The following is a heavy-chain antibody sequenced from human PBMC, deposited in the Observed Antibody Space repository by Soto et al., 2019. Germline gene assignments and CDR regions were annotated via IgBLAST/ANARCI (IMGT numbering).Heavy chain of an antibody. CDR3: ARHSSSYLFDY. CDR2: IYYSGST. J-gene: IGHJ4*02. D-gene: IGHD6-6*01. Sequence: KASETLSLTCTVSGGSISSGDYYWRWIRQPPGKGREWIGYIYYSGSTYYNPSLKSRVTISVDTSKNQFSLKLSSVTAADTAVYYGARHSSSYLFDYWGQGTLVTVSS. V-gene: IGHV4-30-4*01. CDR1: GGSISSGDYY.